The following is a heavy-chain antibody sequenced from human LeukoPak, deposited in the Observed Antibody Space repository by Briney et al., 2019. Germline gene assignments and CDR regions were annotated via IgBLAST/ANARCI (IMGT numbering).Heavy chain of an antibody. J-gene: IGHJ3*02. CDR1: GFTISSNY. Sequence: PGGSLRLSCAASGFTISSNYMSWVRQAPGKGLEWVSVTYSGGNTYYSDSVKGRCTISRDNSKTTLSLQMNSLRAEHTAVYYCAKSNGYGLIDIWGQGTMVTVSS. V-gene: IGHV3-53*01. D-gene: IGHD3-22*01. CDR2: TYSGGNT. CDR3: AKSNGYGLIDI.